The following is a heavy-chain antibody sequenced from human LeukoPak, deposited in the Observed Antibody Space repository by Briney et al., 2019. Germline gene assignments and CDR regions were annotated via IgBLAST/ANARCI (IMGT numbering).Heavy chain of an antibody. CDR3: ARGHGSGTYYYYYGMDV. CDR2: INHSGNT. Sequence: KASETLSLTCAVYGGSFSGYYWSWIRQPPGKGLEWIGEINHSGNTNYNPSLKSRVTISVDTSKNQFSLKLSSVTAADTAVYYCARGHGSGTYYYYYGMDVWGQGTTVTVSS. J-gene: IGHJ6*02. CDR1: GGSFSGYY. D-gene: IGHD3-10*01. V-gene: IGHV4-34*01.